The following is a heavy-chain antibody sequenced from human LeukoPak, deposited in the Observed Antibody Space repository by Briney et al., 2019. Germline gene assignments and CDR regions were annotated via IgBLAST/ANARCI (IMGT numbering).Heavy chain of an antibody. CDR3: ARVRKLPLEWDLIDF. V-gene: IGHV4-31*03. J-gene: IGHJ4*02. CDR1: GVSISSGGYY. CDR2: IYHSGST. D-gene: IGHD1-1*01. Sequence: SETLSLTCTVSGVSISSGGYYWTWIRQRPGEALEWIGYIYHSGSTYYNPSLMSRIVLSVDTSKSQFSLKVTSVTAADTALYYCARVRKLPLEWDLIDFWGQGTLVTVSS.